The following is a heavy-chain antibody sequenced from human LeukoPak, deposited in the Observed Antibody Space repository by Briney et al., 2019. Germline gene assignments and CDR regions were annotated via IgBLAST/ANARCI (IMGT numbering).Heavy chain of an antibody. Sequence: GGSLRLSCAASGFTFDDYAMHWVRQAPGKGLEWVSLISWDGGSTYYAGSVKGRFTISRDNSKNSLYLQMNSLRAEDTALYYCAKGMRDGDSIAVAGTGYYFDYWGQGTLVTVSS. V-gene: IGHV3-43D*03. D-gene: IGHD6-19*01. CDR2: ISWDGGST. CDR3: AKGMRDGDSIAVAGTGYYFDY. J-gene: IGHJ4*02. CDR1: GFTFDDYA.